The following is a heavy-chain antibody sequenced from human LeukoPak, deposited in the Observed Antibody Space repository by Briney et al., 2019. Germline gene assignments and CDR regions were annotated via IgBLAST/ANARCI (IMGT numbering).Heavy chain of an antibody. V-gene: IGHV1-46*01. J-gene: IGHJ4*02. CDR1: GYTFTSYY. CDR3: ARTTLPGIAAAGPVFDF. D-gene: IGHD6-13*01. CDR2: INPSGGST. Sequence: ASVKVSCKASGYTFTSYYMHWVRQAPGQGLEWMGIINPSGGSTSYAQKFQGRVTMTRDTSTSTVYMELSSLRSEDTAIYYCARTTLPGIAAAGPVFDFWGQGTLVTVSS.